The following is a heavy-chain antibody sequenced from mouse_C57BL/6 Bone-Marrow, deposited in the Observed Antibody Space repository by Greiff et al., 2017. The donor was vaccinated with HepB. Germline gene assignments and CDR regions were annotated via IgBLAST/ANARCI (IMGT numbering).Heavy chain of an antibody. D-gene: IGHD2-4*01. CDR1: GFNIKDDY. CDR3: TTYDYAYYAMDY. V-gene: IGHV14-4*01. J-gene: IGHJ4*01. Sequence: VQLKESGAELVRPGASVKLSCTASGFNIKDDYMHWVKQRPEQGLEWIGWIDPENGDTEYASKFQGKATITADTSSNTAYLQLSSPTSEDTAVYYCTTYDYAYYAMDYWGQGTSVTVSS. CDR2: IDPENGDT.